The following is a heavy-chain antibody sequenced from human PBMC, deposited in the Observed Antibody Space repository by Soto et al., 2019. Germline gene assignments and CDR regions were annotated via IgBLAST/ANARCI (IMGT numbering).Heavy chain of an antibody. D-gene: IGHD3-10*01. CDR2: INHSGST. Sequence: SETLSLTCAVYGGSFSGYYWSWIRQPPGKGLEWIGEINHSGSTNYNPSLKSRVTISVDTSKNQFSLKLSSVTAADTAVYYCAREGYYGSGSYYGWFDPWGQGTLVTVSS. J-gene: IGHJ5*02. CDR3: AREGYYGSGSYYGWFDP. V-gene: IGHV4-34*01. CDR1: GGSFSGYY.